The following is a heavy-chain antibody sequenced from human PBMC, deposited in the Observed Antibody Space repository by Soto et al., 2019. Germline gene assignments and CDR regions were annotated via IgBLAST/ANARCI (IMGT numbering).Heavy chain of an antibody. D-gene: IGHD4-17*01. Sequence: PSETLSLTCAVSGGSISSGGYSWSWIRQPPGKGLEWIGHIYHSGSTYYNPSLKSRVTISASRSKNQFSMKQSSVPAADTAGYYCARKLTTNWFDPWGQGTLVTVSS. V-gene: IGHV4-30-2*01. CDR3: ARKLTTNWFDP. J-gene: IGHJ5*02. CDR2: IYHSGST. CDR1: GGSISSGGYS.